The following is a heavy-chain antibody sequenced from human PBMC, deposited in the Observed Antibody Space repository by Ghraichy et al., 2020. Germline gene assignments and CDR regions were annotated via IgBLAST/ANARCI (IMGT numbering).Heavy chain of an antibody. D-gene: IGHD6-19*01. CDR2: ISGSGGST. V-gene: IGHV3-23*01. CDR3: AKVRYSSGWSMDY. Sequence: GGSLRLSCAVSGFTFSSYAMNWVRQAPGKGLEWVSTISGSGGSTYYADSVKGRFTISRDNSKNTLSLQMNSLRAEDTAVYYCAKVRYSSGWSMDYWGQGTMVPVS. J-gene: IGHJ4*02. CDR1: GFTFSSYA.